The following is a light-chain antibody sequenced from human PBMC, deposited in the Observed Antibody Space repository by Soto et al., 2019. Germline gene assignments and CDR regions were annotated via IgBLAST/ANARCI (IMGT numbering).Light chain of an antibody. CDR2: GAS. CDR3: QQYGSSHLLS. Sequence: PGESATLSCRASQTVSITYLTWYQQKPGQAPRLLIFGASKMSTGIPDRFSGSGFGRDVTLSISGLEPEDFAVYYCQQYGSSHLLSFGQGTRLEIK. J-gene: IGKJ5*01. V-gene: IGKV3-20*01. CDR1: QTVSITY.